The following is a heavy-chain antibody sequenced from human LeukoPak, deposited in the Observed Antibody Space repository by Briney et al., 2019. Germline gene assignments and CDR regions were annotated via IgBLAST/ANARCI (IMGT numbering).Heavy chain of an antibody. V-gene: IGHV3-13*04. CDR2: IDTAGAT. CDR1: GFTFSNYD. J-gene: IGHJ4*02. D-gene: IGHD3-10*01. Sequence: LSGGSLRLSCAASGFTFSNYDMHWVRQSTGKGLEWVSAIDTAGATYSPGSVTRRIPIPREIAKNSLYLQMNSLRAEDTAVYYCARDTRLYSGSGSYFLDYWGQGTLVTVSS. CDR3: ARDTRLYSGSGSYFLDY.